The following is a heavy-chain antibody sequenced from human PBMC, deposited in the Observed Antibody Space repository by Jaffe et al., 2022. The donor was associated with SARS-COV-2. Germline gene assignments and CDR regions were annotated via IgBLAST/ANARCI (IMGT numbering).Heavy chain of an antibody. Sequence: QLQLQESGPGLVKPSETLSLTCTVSGGSISSSSYYWGWIRQPPGKGLEWIGSIYYSGSTYYNPSLKSRVTISVDTSKNQFSLKLSSVTAADTAVYYCARALTVVTPSFDYWGQGTLVTVSS. D-gene: IGHD2-15*01. CDR2: IYYSGST. J-gene: IGHJ4*02. CDR3: ARALTVVTPSFDY. CDR1: GGSISSSSYY. V-gene: IGHV4-39*01.